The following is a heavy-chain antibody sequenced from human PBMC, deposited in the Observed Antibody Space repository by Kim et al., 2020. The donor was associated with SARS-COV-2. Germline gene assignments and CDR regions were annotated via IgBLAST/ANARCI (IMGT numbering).Heavy chain of an antibody. D-gene: IGHD2-8*01. V-gene: IGHV1-3*01. J-gene: IGHJ6*02. Sequence: ASVKVSCKASGYTFTSYAIHWVRQAPGQRLEWMGWINLGNGNTKYSQKFQGRVTITRDTSASTAYMELSSLRSEDTAVYYCARDIVLMVCALYYYHYYGMDVWGQGTTVTVSS. CDR1: GYTFTSYA. CDR2: INLGNGNT. CDR3: ARDIVLMVCALYYYHYYGMDV.